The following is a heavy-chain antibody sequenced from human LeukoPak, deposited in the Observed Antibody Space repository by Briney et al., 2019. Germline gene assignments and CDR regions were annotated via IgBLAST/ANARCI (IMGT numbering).Heavy chain of an antibody. J-gene: IGHJ3*02. CDR2: IYSGGST. D-gene: IGHD3-22*01. CDR1: GFTVSSNY. Sequence: GGSLRLSCAASGFTVSSNYMSWVRQAPGKGLEWVSVIYSGGSTYYADSVKGRFTISRDNSKITLYLQMNSLRAEDTAVYYCARLPGGYYDSSGYYVTYAFDIWGQGTMVTVSS. V-gene: IGHV3-66*01. CDR3: ARLPGGYYDSSGYYVTYAFDI.